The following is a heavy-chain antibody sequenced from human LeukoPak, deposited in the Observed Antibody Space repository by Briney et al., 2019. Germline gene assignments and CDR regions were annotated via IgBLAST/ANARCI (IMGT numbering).Heavy chain of an antibody. CDR3: AREGTAGTNLNWFDP. V-gene: IGHV4-59*01. CDR2: ISYSGST. J-gene: IGHJ5*02. Sequence: KPSETLSLTCTVSGGSISSYYWRWIRQPPGKGLEWIGYISYSGSTNFNPSLKSRVTISVDTSKNQFSLKLSSVTAADTAVYYCAREGTAGTNLNWFDPWGQGTLVTVSS. CDR1: GGSISSYY. D-gene: IGHD1-1*01.